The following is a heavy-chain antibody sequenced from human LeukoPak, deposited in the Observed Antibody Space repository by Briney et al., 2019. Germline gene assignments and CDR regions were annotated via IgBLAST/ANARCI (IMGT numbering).Heavy chain of an antibody. Sequence: SQTLSLTCTVSGGSISSGSYYWSWIRQPAGKGLERIGRIYTSGSTNYNPSLKSRVTISVDTSKNQFSLKLSSVTAADTAVYYCARGYYDFWSGYPSFDYWGQGTLVTVSS. J-gene: IGHJ4*02. CDR1: GGSISSGSYY. CDR3: ARGYYDFWSGYPSFDY. CDR2: IYTSGST. D-gene: IGHD3-3*01. V-gene: IGHV4-61*02.